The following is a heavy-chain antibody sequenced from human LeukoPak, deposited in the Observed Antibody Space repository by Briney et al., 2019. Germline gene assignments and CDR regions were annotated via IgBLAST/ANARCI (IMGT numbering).Heavy chain of an antibody. Sequence: ASVKVSCKASGYTFTSYGISWVRQATGQGLEWMGWISAYNGNTNYAQRLQGRVTMTRDTSISTAYMELSRLTSDDTALYYCARTYTAVHYFDYWGQGTLVTISS. V-gene: IGHV1-18*01. CDR3: ARTYTAVHYFDY. CDR1: GYTFTSYG. CDR2: ISAYNGNT. D-gene: IGHD2-21*02. J-gene: IGHJ4*02.